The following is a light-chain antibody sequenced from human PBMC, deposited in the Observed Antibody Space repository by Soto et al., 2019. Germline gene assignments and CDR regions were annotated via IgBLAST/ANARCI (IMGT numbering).Light chain of an antibody. CDR1: SSDVGSYNL. V-gene: IGLV2-23*02. Sequence: ALTQPASVSGSPGQSITISCTGTSSDVGSYNLVSWYQQHPGKAPKLMIYEVSKRPSGVSNRFSGSKSGNTASLTISGLQAEDEADYYCCSYAGSSATFVVFGGGTKLTVL. CDR3: CSYAGSSATFVV. CDR2: EVS. J-gene: IGLJ2*01.